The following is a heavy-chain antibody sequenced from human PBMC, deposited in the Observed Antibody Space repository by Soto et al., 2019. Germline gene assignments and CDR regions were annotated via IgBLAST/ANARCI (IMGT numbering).Heavy chain of an antibody. CDR2: IDHRGNT. V-gene: IGHV4-4*02. J-gene: IGHJ5*02. D-gene: IGHD3-16*01. CDR3: SRASYTTSDNWFDP. CDR1: GGSISSTNW. Sequence: QVQLQESGPGLVKPSGPLALTCAVSGGSISSTNWWSWVRQPPGKGLEWIGEIDHRGNTNNNPSLTSRVTMSVDKSKNQFSLKLSSVTAADTAVYYCSRASYTTSDNWFDPWGQGTLVTVSS.